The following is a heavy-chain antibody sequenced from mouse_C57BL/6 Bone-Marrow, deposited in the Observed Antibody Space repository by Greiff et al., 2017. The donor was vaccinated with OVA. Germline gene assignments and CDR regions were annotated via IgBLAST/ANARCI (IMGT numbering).Heavy chain of an antibody. J-gene: IGHJ4*01. D-gene: IGHD2-1*01. CDR2: INPSSGYT. Sequence: QVQLQQSGAELARPGASVKMSCKASGYTFTSYTMHWVKQRPGQGLEWIGYINPSSGYTKYNQKFKDKATLTADKSSSTAYMPLSSLTSEDSSVYYCARPYGNSYYYAMDYWGQGTSVTVSS. CDR3: ARPYGNSYYYAMDY. CDR1: GYTFTSYT. V-gene: IGHV1-4*01.